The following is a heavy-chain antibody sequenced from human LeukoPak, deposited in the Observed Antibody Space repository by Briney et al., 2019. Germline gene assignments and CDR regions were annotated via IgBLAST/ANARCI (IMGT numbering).Heavy chain of an antibody. V-gene: IGHV3-21*01. J-gene: IGHJ4*02. CDR3: ARVAIVVVHKLLDY. CDR2: ISSSSSYI. Sequence: SGGSLELSCEASGFTVSTTYMSWVRKAPGKGREWASSISSSSSYIYYADSVKGRFTISRDNAKNSLYLQMNSLRAEDTAVYYCARVAIVVVHKLLDYWGQGTLVTVSS. CDR1: GFTVSTTY. D-gene: IGHD3-22*01.